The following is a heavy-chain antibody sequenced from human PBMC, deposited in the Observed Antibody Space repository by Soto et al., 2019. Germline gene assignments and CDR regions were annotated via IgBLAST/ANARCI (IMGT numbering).Heavy chain of an antibody. D-gene: IGHD3-3*01. CDR3: AREDFTIFGVVPSHFDY. J-gene: IGHJ4*02. CDR1: GYTFTSYA. Sequence: ASVKVSCKASGYTFTSYAMHCVRQAPGQMLEWMGWINAGNGNTKYSQKFQGRVTITRDTSASTAYMELSSLRSEDTAVYYCAREDFTIFGVVPSHFDYWGQGTLVTVSS. CDR2: INAGNGNT. V-gene: IGHV1-3*01.